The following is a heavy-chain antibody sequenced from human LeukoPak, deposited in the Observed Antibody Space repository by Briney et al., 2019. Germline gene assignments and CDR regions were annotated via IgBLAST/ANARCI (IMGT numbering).Heavy chain of an antibody. J-gene: IGHJ4*02. V-gene: IGHV3-7*03. CDR2: IKQDGSEK. CDR3: ATIVVFSSSLEDY. D-gene: IGHD2-15*01. Sequence: GGSLRLSCAASGFTFTRYWMSWVRQAPGKGLEWVANIKQDGSEKSYVDSVKGRFTISRDNAKKSLYLQMNSLRAEDTAVYYCATIVVFSSSLEDYWGQGPLVTVSS. CDR1: GFTFTRYW.